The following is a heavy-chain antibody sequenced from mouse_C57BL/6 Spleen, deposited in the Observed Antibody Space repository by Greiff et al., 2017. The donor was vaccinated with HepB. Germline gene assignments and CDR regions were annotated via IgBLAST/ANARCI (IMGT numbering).Heavy chain of an antibody. CDR2: ISGGGGNT. CDR1: GFTFSSYT. V-gene: IGHV5-9*01. J-gene: IGHJ3*01. CDR3: AREGYYGSSYGFAY. Sequence: EVKVEESGGGLVKPGGSLKLSCAASGFTFSSYTMSWVRQTPEKRLEWVATISGGGGNTYYPDSVKGRFTISRDNAKNTLYLQMSSLRSEDTALYYCAREGYYGSSYGFAYWGQGTLVTVSA. D-gene: IGHD1-1*01.